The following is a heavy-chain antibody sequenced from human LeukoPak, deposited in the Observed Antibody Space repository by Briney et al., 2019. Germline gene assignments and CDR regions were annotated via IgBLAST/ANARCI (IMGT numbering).Heavy chain of an antibody. V-gene: IGHV4-39*01. D-gene: IGHD3-22*01. CDR2: ISYSGST. J-gene: IGHJ4*02. CDR3: ARRKGGYYYDSSGYYPDY. Sequence: ASETLSLTCTVSGGSITSYNYYWGWIRQPPGKGLEWIGTISYSGSTYYNPSLKSRVTISVDTSKNQFSLKLSSVTAADTAVYYCARRKGGYYYDSSGYYPDYWGQGTLVTVSS. CDR1: GGSITSYNYY.